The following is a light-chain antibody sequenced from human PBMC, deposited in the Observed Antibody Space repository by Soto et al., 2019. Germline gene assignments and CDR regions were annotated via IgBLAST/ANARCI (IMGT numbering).Light chain of an antibody. Sequence: EIVLTQSPATLSVSPGERATLSCTASQSINSNLAWYQQRPGQAPRLLIYGASTRATGIPARFSGSGSGTEFTLTISSLQSEDFAVYYCQQYNNWWTFGQGTKVDTK. V-gene: IGKV3-15*01. J-gene: IGKJ1*01. CDR3: QQYNNWWT. CDR2: GAS. CDR1: QSINSN.